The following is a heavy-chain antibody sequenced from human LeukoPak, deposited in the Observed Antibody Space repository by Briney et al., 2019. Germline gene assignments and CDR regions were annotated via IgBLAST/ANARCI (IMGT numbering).Heavy chain of an antibody. D-gene: IGHD5-18*01. CDR3: ARDLSGYSYGYLDY. V-gene: IGHV4-39*07. J-gene: IGHJ4*02. Sequence: SETLSLTCTVSGGSISSSNYYWGWLRQPPGKGLEWIGSIYYSGSTYYNPSLKSRVTMSVDTSKNQFSLKLSSVTAADTAVYYCARDLSGYSYGYLDYWGQGTLVTVSS. CDR2: IYYSGST. CDR1: GGSISSSNYY.